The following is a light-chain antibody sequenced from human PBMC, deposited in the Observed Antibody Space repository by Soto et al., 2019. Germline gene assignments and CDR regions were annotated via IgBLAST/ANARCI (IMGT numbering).Light chain of an antibody. CDR2: DVS. Sequence: QSALTQPASVSGSPGQSITISCTGTSSDVGGYNYVSWYQQHPGKAPKLMIYDVSNRPSGVSNRFSGSKSGNTASLTISGLQAEDEADYYCNSYTRQTTGVFCGGTMLTVL. CDR1: SSDVGGYNY. CDR3: NSYTRQTTGV. V-gene: IGLV2-14*01. J-gene: IGLJ2*01.